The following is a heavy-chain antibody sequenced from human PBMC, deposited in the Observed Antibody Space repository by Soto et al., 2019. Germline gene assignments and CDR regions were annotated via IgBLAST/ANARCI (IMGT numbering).Heavy chain of an antibody. D-gene: IGHD6-13*01. CDR2: ISWNSGSI. J-gene: IGHJ6*02. Sequence: EVQLVESGGGLVQPGRSLRLSCAASGFTFDDYARHWVRQAPGKGLEGVSGISWNSGSIGYADSVKGRFTISRDNAKNSLYLQMNSLRAEDTALYYCAKDMAAAGSYGMDVWGQGTTVTVSS. CDR1: GFTFDDYA. CDR3: AKDMAAAGSYGMDV. V-gene: IGHV3-9*01.